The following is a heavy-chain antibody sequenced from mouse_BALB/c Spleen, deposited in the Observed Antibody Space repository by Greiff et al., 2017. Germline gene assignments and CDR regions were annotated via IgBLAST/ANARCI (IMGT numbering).Heavy chain of an antibody. CDR2: ISSGGSYT. CDR3: ARIETTGRGY. V-gene: IGHV5-6*01. CDR1: GFTFSSYG. Sequence: EVQLVESGGDLVKPGGSLKLSCAASGFTFSSYGMSWVRQTPDKRLEWVATISSGGSYTYYPDSVKGRFTISRDNAKNTLYLQMSSLKSEDTAMYYCARIETTGRGYWGQGTTLTVSS. D-gene: IGHD1-1*01. J-gene: IGHJ2*01.